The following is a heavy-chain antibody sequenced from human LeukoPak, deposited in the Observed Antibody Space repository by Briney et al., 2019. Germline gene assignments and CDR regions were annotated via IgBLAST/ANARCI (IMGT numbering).Heavy chain of an antibody. J-gene: IGHJ4*02. CDR2: IKRKADGGTK. V-gene: IGHV3-15*01. Sequence: GGSLRLSCGASGFTFSNTWMSWVRQAPGKGLEWVGCIKRKADGGTKDYAAPVKGRFTISRDDSKNTLYLEMNRLKTEDTAVYYCTTHASTHCCHGVCCTGGNFYYWGRGTLVSVSS. D-gene: IGHD2-8*01. CDR1: GFTFSNTW. CDR3: TTHASTHCCHGVCCTGGNFYY.